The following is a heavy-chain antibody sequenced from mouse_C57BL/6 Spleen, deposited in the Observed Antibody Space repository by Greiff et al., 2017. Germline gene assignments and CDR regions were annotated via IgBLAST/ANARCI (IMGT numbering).Heavy chain of an antibody. CDR1: GYTFTSYW. J-gene: IGHJ4*01. D-gene: IGHD2-3*01. Sequence: QVQLQQPGPELVKPGASVKLSCKASGYTFTSYWMHWVKQRPGKGLEWIGNINPSNGGTNYNEKFKSKATLTVDKSSSTAYMQLISLTSEDSAVYDCARCEGYYPPCAIDYWGQGTSVTVSS. CDR3: ARCEGYYPPCAIDY. CDR2: INPSNGGT. V-gene: IGHV1-53*01.